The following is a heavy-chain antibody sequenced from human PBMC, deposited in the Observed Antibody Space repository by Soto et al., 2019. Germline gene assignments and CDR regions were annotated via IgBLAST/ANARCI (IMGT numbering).Heavy chain of an antibody. CDR2: IYYSGST. Sequence: SETLSLTCTVSGVSISSGGYYWSWIRQHPGKGLEWIGYIYYSGSTYYNPSLKSRVTISVDTSKNQFSLKLSSVTAADTAVYYCARDPFVRYYGMDVWGQGTTVTVSS. V-gene: IGHV4-31*03. J-gene: IGHJ6*02. CDR3: ARDPFVRYYGMDV. CDR1: GVSISSGGYY. D-gene: IGHD3-10*01.